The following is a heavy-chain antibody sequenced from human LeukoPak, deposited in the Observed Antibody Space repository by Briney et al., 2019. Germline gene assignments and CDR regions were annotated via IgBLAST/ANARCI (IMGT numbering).Heavy chain of an antibody. J-gene: IGHJ5*02. D-gene: IGHD2-2*01. CDR1: GYSISSDSY. CDR2: ISHSGTT. Sequence: SETLSLTCTVSGYSISSDSYWGWIRQPPGKGLEWIGTISHSGTTYYSPSLKSRVTISIDTSENHFSLDLTSVTATDTAVYYCARFGSTSGRGFDPWGQGTLVTVSS. V-gene: IGHV4-38-2*02. CDR3: ARFGSTSGRGFDP.